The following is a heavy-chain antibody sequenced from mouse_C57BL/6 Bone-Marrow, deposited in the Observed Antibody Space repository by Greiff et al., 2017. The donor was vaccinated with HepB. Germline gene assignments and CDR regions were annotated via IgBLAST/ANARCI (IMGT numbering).Heavy chain of an antibody. CDR3: ARCYYGSSYFDY. CDR1: GYTFTSYG. D-gene: IGHD1-1*01. J-gene: IGHJ2*01. CDR2: IYPRSGNT. Sequence: VQLQQSGAELARPGASVKLSCKASGYTFTSYGISWVKQRTGQGLEWIGEIYPRSGNTYYNEEFKGKATLTADKSSSTAYMELRSLTSEDSAVYFCARCYYGSSYFDYWGQGTTLTVSS. V-gene: IGHV1-81*01.